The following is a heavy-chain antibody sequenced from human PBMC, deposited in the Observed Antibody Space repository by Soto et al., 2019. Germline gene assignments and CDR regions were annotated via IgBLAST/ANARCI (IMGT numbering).Heavy chain of an antibody. CDR1: GVSISGYY. CDR3: ARHNSYGDFFDY. V-gene: IGHV4-59*08. Sequence: TLSLTCTVSGVSISGYYWSWIRQSPGKGLEWNAYMYYIGNTNYNPSLKSRVTISVDTSRNHFFLRLSSVTAADTAVYYCARHNSYGDFFDYWGQGILVTVSS. J-gene: IGHJ4*02. D-gene: IGHD4-17*01. CDR2: MYYIGNT.